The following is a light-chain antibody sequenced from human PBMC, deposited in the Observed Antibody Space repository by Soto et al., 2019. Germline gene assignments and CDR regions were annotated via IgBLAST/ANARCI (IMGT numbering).Light chain of an antibody. CDR1: QSVSSSY. Sequence: EVVLTQSPGTLSLSPGERATLSCRASQSVSSSYLGWYQQKPGQAPRLLIYGASSRATGIPDRFSGSGSGTDFTLTIGRLEPEDFAVYYCQQYGSSPPLTFGGGTKVEIK. V-gene: IGKV3-20*01. CDR2: GAS. J-gene: IGKJ4*01. CDR3: QQYGSSPPLT.